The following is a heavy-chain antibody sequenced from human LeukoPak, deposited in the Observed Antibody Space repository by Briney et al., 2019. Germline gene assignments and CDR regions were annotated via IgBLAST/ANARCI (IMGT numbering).Heavy chain of an antibody. V-gene: IGHV1-69*04. J-gene: IGHJ4*02. CDR2: IIPILGIA. Sequence: SVKVSCKASGYTFTSYYMHWVRQAPGQGLEWMGRIIPILGIANYAQKFQGRVTITADKSTSTAYMELSSLRSEDTAVYYCARAPVPAALDYWGQGTLVTVSS. CDR3: ARAPVPAALDY. D-gene: IGHD2-2*01. CDR1: GYTFTSYY.